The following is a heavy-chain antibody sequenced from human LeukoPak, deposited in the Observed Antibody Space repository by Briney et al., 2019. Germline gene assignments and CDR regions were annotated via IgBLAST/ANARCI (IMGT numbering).Heavy chain of an antibody. Sequence: GASVTVSCKASGYTFTDYYIHWARQAPGQGLEWMGWINPNSGGTNYAQKFQGRVTMTRDTSISAAYMDLSSLRSDDTAVYYCARHRSSGRDFDYWGQGTLVTVSS. CDR3: ARHRSSGRDFDY. V-gene: IGHV1-2*02. CDR1: GYTFTDYY. D-gene: IGHD6-19*01. CDR2: INPNSGGT. J-gene: IGHJ4*02.